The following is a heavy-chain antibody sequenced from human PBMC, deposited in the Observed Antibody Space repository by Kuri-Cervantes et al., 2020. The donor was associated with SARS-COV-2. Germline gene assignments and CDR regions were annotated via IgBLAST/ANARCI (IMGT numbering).Heavy chain of an antibody. CDR1: GGSISSYY. J-gene: IGHJ5*02. D-gene: IGHD3-16*01. CDR2: IYTSGST. V-gene: IGHV4-4*07. Sequence: SETLSLTCTVSGGSISSYYWSWIRQPAGKGLEWIGRIYTSGSTNYNPSLKSRVTMSVDTSKNQFSLKLSSVTAADTAVYYCARGERRQQTTWFDPWGQGILVTVSS. CDR3: ARGERRQQTTWFDP.